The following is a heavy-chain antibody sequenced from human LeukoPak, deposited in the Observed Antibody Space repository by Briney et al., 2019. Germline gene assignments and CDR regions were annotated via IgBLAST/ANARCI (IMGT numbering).Heavy chain of an antibody. V-gene: IGHV3-48*03. CDR1: GFTFSSYE. D-gene: IGHD3-22*01. CDR2: ISSSGSTI. CDR3: ARGGNTYYYDSSGYSPGY. Sequence: GGSLRLSCAASGFTFSSYEMNWVRQAPGKGLEWVSYISSSGSTIYYADSVKGRFTISRDNAKNSLYLQMNSLRAEDTAVYYCARGGNTYYYDSSGYSPGYWGQGTLVTVSS. J-gene: IGHJ4*02.